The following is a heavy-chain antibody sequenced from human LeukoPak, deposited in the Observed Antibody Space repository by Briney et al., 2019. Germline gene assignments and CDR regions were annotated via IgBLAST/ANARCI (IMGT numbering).Heavy chain of an antibody. Sequence: PGRTLTLTCAASGFTFSSYGMHWVRQAPGKGLEWVAVISYDGSNKYYADSVKGRFTISRDNSKNTLYLQMNSLRAEDTAVYYCAKDPVEMATIGYFDYWGQGTLVTVSS. D-gene: IGHD5-24*01. CDR3: AKDPVEMATIGYFDY. CDR2: ISYDGSNK. V-gene: IGHV3-30*18. J-gene: IGHJ4*02. CDR1: GFTFSSYG.